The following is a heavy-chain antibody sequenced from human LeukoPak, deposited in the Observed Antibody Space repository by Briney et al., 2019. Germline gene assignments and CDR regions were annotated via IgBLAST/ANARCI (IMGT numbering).Heavy chain of an antibody. J-gene: IGHJ4*02. V-gene: IGHV3-53*01. Sequence: GGSLRLSCAASGFTVSSNYMSWVRQAPGKGLEWVSVIYSGGTTYYADPVKGRFTISRDNSKNTLYLQMNSLRAEDTAVYYCARGLAVAVQFDYWGQGTLVTVSS. D-gene: IGHD6-19*01. CDR2: IYSGGTT. CDR1: GFTVSSNY. CDR3: ARGLAVAVQFDY.